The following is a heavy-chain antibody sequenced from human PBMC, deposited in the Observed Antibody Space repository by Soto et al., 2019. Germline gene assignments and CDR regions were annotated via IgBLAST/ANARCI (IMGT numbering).Heavy chain of an antibody. CDR2: IYYSGST. CDR3: ARVEGPDYYDSSGYYSYFQH. V-gene: IGHV4-31*03. J-gene: IGHJ1*01. CDR1: GGSISSGGCY. D-gene: IGHD3-22*01. Sequence: SETLSLTCTVSGGSISSGGCYWSWIRQHPGKGQEWIGYIYYSGSTYYNPSLKSRVTISVDTSKNQFSLKLSSVTAADTAVYYCARVEGPDYYDSSGYYSYFQHWGQGTLLTVSS.